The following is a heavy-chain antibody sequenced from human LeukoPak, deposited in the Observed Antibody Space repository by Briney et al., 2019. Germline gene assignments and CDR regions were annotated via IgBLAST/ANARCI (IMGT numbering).Heavy chain of an antibody. CDR3: ARAYYYDSSGYYYDSELFDY. CDR2: ININTGNP. CDR1: GYTFTRYA. J-gene: IGHJ4*02. V-gene: IGHV7-4-1*02. Sequence: ASVKVSCKASGYTFTRYAMNWVRQAPGQGLEWMGWININTGNPTYAQGFTGRFVFSLDTSVSTSYLQISSLKAEDTAVYYCARAYYYDSSGYYYDSELFDYWGQGTLVTVSS. D-gene: IGHD3-22*01.